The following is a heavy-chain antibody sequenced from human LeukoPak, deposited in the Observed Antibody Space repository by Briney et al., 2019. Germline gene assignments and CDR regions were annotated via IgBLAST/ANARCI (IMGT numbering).Heavy chain of an antibody. CDR2: ISAYNGNT. V-gene: IGHV1-18*01. CDR1: GYTFTSYG. CDR3: ARVQASTWYQSYADY. Sequence: ASVKVSCKASGYTFTSYGISWVRQATGQGLEWMGWISAYNGNTNYAQSLQGRVNMTTDAPTSTAYMELRSLRSDDTAMYFCARVQASTWYQSYADYWGQGTLVTVSS. J-gene: IGHJ4*02. D-gene: IGHD6-13*01.